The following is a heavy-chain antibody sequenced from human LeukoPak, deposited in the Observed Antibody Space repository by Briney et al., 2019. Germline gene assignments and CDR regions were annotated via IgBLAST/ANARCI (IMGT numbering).Heavy chain of an antibody. D-gene: IGHD1-7*01. V-gene: IGHV1-2*02. J-gene: IGHJ6*03. CDR1: GYTLTSYG. CDR2: INPNSGGT. Sequence: ASVKVSCKASGYTLTSYGISWVRQAPGQGLEWMGWINPNSGGTNYAQKFQGRVTMTRDTSISTAYMELSRLRSDDTAVYYCARTPTTNYYYYMDVWGKGTTVTVSS. CDR3: ARTPTTNYYYYMDV.